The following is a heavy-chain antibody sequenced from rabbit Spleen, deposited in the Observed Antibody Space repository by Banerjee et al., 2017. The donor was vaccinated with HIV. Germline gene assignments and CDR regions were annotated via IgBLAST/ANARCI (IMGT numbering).Heavy chain of an antibody. J-gene: IGHJ4*01. CDR1: GFDFSNYG. CDR3: VRGASSSGYYSL. V-gene: IGHV1S43*01. CDR2: IDPLFGST. Sequence: QQQLEESGGGLVKPGGTLTLTCKASGFDFSNYGVSWVRQAPGKGLEWIGYIDPLFGSTYYANWVNGRFTISSHNAQNTLYLQLNSLTAADTATYFCVRGASSSGYYSLWGPGTLVTVS. D-gene: IGHD1-1*01.